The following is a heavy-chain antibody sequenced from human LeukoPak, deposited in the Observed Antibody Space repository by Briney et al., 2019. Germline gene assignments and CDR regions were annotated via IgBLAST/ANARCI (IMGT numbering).Heavy chain of an antibody. Sequence: ASVKVSCKASGYTFTSYGISWVRQAPGQGLEWMGWISAYNGNTNYAQKLQGRVTMTTDTSTSTAYMELRSLRSDDTAVYYCARVDRGYSYGFDYYYYMDVWGKGTTVTISS. CDR1: GYTFTSYG. CDR3: ARVDRGYSYGFDYYYYMDV. CDR2: ISAYNGNT. D-gene: IGHD5-18*01. V-gene: IGHV1-18*01. J-gene: IGHJ6*03.